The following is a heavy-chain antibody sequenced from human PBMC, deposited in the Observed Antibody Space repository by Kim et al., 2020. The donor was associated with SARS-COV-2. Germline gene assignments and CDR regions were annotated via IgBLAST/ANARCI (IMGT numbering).Heavy chain of an antibody. CDR3: SNRRYTGSYYSFYY. J-gene: IGHJ4*02. CDR2: INSDGGTT. CDR1: GFTFSSYW. D-gene: IGHD1-26*01. V-gene: IGHV3-74*01. Sequence: GGSLRLSCAASGFTFSSYWMHWVRQAPGKGLVWVSRINSDGGTTSYADSVKGRFTISRDNAKSTLYLQMNSLRAEATAAAYCSNRRYTGSYYSFYYWGQG.